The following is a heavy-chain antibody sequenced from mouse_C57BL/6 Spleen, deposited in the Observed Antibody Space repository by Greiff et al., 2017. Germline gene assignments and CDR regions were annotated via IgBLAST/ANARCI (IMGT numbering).Heavy chain of an antibody. CDR3: ARGKTTVVAHFDY. CDR2: IDPNSGGT. J-gene: IGHJ2*01. CDR1: GYTFTSYW. D-gene: IGHD1-1*01. Sequence: VQLQQPGAELVKPGASVKLSCKASGYTFTSYWMHWVKQRPGRGLEWIGRIDPNSGGTKYNEKFKSKATLTVDKLSSTAYMQLSSLTSEDSAVYYCARGKTTVVAHFDYWGQGTTLTVSS. V-gene: IGHV1-72*01.